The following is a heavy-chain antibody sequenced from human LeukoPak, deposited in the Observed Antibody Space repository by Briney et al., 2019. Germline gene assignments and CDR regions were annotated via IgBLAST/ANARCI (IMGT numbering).Heavy chain of an antibody. CDR3: ARGFYGSGSQFDY. V-gene: IGHV4-30-2*01. J-gene: IGHJ4*02. CDR2: IFHTGHT. D-gene: IGHD3-10*01. CDR1: GGSISSGDYP. Sequence: SQTLSLTCAVSGGSISSGDYPWSWIRQPPGKGLEWIGYIFHTGHTSYNPSLKSRVTISVDMSKIQLSLKLSSVTAADTAVYYCARGFYGSGSQFDYWGQGTLVTVSS.